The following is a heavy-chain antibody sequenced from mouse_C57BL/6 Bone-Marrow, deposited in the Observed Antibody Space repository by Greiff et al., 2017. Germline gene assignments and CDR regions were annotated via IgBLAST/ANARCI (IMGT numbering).Heavy chain of an antibody. CDR2: IDPSDSYT. J-gene: IGHJ3*01. CDR3: ARVGLSAIVTPWFAY. CDR1: GYTFTSYW. V-gene: IGHV1-69*01. Sequence: QVQLQQPGAELVMPGASVKLSCKASGYTFTSYWMHWVKQRPGQGLEWIGEIDPSDSYTNYNQKFKGKATLTVDKSSSTAYMQLSSRTSEDSAVYYCARVGLSAIVTPWFAYWGQGTLVTVSA. D-gene: IGHD2-2*01.